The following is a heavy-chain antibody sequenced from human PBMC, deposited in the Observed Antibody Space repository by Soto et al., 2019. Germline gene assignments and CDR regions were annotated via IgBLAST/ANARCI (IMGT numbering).Heavy chain of an antibody. Sequence: QLQLQESGPGLVKPSETLSLTCTVSGGSISSSSYYWGWIRQPPGKGLEWIGSIYYSGSTYYNPSLKGRVTISVDTSKNQFSLKLSSVTAADTAVYYCARHESSGQLSFDYWGQGTLVTVSS. CDR2: IYYSGST. V-gene: IGHV4-39*01. J-gene: IGHJ4*02. D-gene: IGHD6-19*01. CDR3: ARHESSGQLSFDY. CDR1: GGSISSSSYY.